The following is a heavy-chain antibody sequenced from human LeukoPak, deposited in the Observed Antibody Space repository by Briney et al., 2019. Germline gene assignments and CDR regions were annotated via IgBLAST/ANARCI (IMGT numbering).Heavy chain of an antibody. CDR2: IIPIFGTA. J-gene: IGHJ1*01. Sequence: ASVKVSCKASGGTFSSYAISWVRPAPRQGLEWMGGIIPIFGTANYAQKFQGRVTITADESTSTAYMELSSLRSEDTAVYYCVVTRAEYFQHWGQGTLVTVSS. V-gene: IGHV1-69*13. D-gene: IGHD2-2*01. CDR3: VVTRAEYFQH. CDR1: GGTFSSYA.